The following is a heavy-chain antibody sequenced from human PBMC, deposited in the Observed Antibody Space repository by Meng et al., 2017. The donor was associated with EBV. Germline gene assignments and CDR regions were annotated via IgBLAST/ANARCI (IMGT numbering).Heavy chain of an antibody. CDR1: GFTFSYYY. CDR3: ARRVVTGGFFDY. D-gene: IGHD2-21*02. V-gene: IGHV3-11*01. Sequence: VKSGEAGGGFVKPGRSRRLSCAASGFTFSYYYMSWIRQAPGKGLEWVSYISSSGSTIYYADSVKGRFTISRDNAKNSLYLQMNSLRAEDTAVYYCARRVVTGGFFDYWGQGTLVTVSS. J-gene: IGHJ4*02. CDR2: ISSSGSTI.